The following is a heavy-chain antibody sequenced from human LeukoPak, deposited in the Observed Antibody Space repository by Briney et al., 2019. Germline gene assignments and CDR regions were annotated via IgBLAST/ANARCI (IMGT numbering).Heavy chain of an antibody. Sequence: GASVKVSCKASGYTFTGYYMHWVRQAPGQGLEWMGWINPNSGGTNYAQKFQGRVTMTRDTSISTAYMELSRLRSDDTAVYYCVRDHYCSSTSCYYRFDYWGQGTLVTVSS. D-gene: IGHD2-2*01. CDR1: GYTFTGYY. J-gene: IGHJ4*02. CDR3: VRDHYCSSTSCYYRFDY. V-gene: IGHV1-2*02. CDR2: INPNSGGT.